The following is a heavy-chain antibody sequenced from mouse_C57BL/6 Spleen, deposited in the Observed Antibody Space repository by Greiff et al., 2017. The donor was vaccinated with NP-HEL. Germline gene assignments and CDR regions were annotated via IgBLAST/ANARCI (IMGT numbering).Heavy chain of an antibody. V-gene: IGHV5-17*01. D-gene: IGHD1-1*01. Sequence: EVQRVESGGGLVKPGGSLTLSCAASGFTFSDYGMHWVRQAPETGLEWVAYISSGRSTIYYADTVKGRLNISRDNAKNTLFLQMTSLRSEDTAMYYCASYYGTYFDVWGTGTTVTVSS. CDR1: GFTFSDYG. J-gene: IGHJ1*03. CDR2: ISSGRSTI. CDR3: ASYYGTYFDV.